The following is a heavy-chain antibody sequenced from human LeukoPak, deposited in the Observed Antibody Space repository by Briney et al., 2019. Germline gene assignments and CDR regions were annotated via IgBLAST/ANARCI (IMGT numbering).Heavy chain of an antibody. CDR2: ISYDGSNK. Sequence: GRSLRLSCAASGFTFSGYGMHWVRQAPGKGLEWVAVISYDGSNKYYADSVKGRFTISRDNSKNTLYLQMNGLRAEDTAVYYCAKGPKRWLQENLDYWGQGTLVTVSS. D-gene: IGHD5-24*01. V-gene: IGHV3-30*18. J-gene: IGHJ4*02. CDR3: AKGPKRWLQENLDY. CDR1: GFTFSGYG.